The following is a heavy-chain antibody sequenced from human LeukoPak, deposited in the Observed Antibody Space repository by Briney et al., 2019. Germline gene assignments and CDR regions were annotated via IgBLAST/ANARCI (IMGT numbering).Heavy chain of an antibody. CDR1: GYTFSNYA. CDR3: AGDRAGTYMDV. Sequence: ASVKVSCKASGYTFSNYAMHWVRQAPGQRLEWMGWINVANGNTKYSQEFQGRVTISRDTSASTVYMELSSLKSEDMAVYYCAGDRAGTYMDVWGKGTTVTVSS. V-gene: IGHV1-3*03. CDR2: INVANGNT. J-gene: IGHJ6*03. D-gene: IGHD1-14*01.